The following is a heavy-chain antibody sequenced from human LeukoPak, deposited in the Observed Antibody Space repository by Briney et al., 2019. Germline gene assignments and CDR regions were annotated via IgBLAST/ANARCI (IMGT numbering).Heavy chain of an antibody. CDR1: GFTFSSYA. Sequence: GGSLRLSCAASGFTFSSYAMSWVRQAPGKGLEWVSAISGSGGSTYYADSVKGRFTISRDNSKNTLYLQMNSLRAEDTAVYYCAKGPYYYDSSAYHYGAFDIWGQGTMVTVSS. V-gene: IGHV3-23*01. CDR3: AKGPYYYDSSAYHYGAFDI. J-gene: IGHJ3*02. D-gene: IGHD3-22*01. CDR2: ISGSGGST.